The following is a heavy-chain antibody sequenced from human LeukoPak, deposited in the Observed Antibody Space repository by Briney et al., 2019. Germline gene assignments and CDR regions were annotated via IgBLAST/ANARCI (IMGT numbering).Heavy chain of an antibody. V-gene: IGHV4-34*01. CDR2: INHSGST. CDR3: ARGVPKGRLNYDFWSGYSTPNYFDY. Sequence: SETLSLTCAVYGGSFSGYYWSWIRQPPGKGLEWIGEINHSGSTNYNPSLTSRVTISVDTSKNQFSLKLSSVTAADTAVYYCARGVPKGRLNYDFWSGYSTPNYFDYWGQGTLVTVSS. CDR1: GGSFSGYY. J-gene: IGHJ4*02. D-gene: IGHD3-3*01.